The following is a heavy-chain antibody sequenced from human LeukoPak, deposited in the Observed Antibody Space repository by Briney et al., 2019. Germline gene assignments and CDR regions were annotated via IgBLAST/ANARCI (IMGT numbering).Heavy chain of an antibody. V-gene: IGHV4-4*07. J-gene: IGHJ4*02. CDR3: ARGGDSSDFDY. Sequence: SETLSLTCTVSGGSISSYYWSWIRQPAGKGLEWIGRIYTSGSTNYNPSLKSRVTMSVDPSKNQFSLKLSSVTAADTAVYCCARGGDSSDFDYWGQGTLVTVSS. D-gene: IGHD3-16*01. CDR2: IYTSGST. CDR1: GGSISSYY.